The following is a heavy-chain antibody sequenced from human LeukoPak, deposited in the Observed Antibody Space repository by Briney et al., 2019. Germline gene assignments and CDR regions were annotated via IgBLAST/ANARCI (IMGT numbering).Heavy chain of an antibody. CDR1: GFTFSSYS. D-gene: IGHD5-12*01. CDR2: ISSSSSYI. Sequence: GGSLRLSRAASGFTFSSYSMNWVRQAPGKGLEWVSSISSSSSYIYYADSVKGRFTISRDNAKNSLYLQMNSLRAEDTAVYYCARAYSGYENYYYYYYMDVRGKGTTVTVSS. J-gene: IGHJ6*03. V-gene: IGHV3-21*01. CDR3: ARAYSGYENYYYYYYMDV.